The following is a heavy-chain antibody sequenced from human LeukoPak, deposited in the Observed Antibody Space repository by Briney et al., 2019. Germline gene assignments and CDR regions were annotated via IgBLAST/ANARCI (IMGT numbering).Heavy chain of an antibody. CDR2: IKQDGSEK. J-gene: IGHJ4*02. V-gene: IGHV3-7*03. D-gene: IGHD1-26*01. CDR3: AKDGKVRGHDY. CDR1: EFSFSSYW. Sequence: PGGSLRLSCAASEFSFSSYWMSWVRQAPGKGLEWVANIKQDGSEKYYVDSVKGRFTISRDNAKNSLYLQMNSLRAEDTAVYYCAKDGKVRGHDYWGQGTLVTVSS.